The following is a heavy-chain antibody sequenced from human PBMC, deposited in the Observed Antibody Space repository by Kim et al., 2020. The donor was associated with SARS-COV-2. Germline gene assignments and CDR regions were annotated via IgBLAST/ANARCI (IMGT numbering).Heavy chain of an antibody. V-gene: IGHV4-34*01. CDR3: ARDIVSSPRGDGFDA. Sequence: SETLSLTCTVYGGSFRDYNWGWIRQSPGKGLEWIGEINHTGTTNYNPSLKSRVTMSVDTSKNQFSLKLSSVTAADTAVYYCARDIVSSPRGDGFDAWGLGTLVTVSS. CDR1: GGSFRDYN. J-gene: IGHJ5*02. D-gene: IGHD1-26*01. CDR2: INHTGTT.